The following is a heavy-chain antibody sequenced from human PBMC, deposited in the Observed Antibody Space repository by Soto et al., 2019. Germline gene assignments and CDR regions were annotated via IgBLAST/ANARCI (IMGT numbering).Heavy chain of an antibody. CDR2: ILVGGST. V-gene: IGHV3-23*01. CDR3: AKATATGGGAFEI. D-gene: IGHD2-8*02. J-gene: IGHJ3*02. CDR1: GFICSSYD. Sequence: GGSLRLSCAVSGFICSSYDMSWVRQAPGKGLEWVSTILVGGSTHYEDSVKGRFTISRDTSKNTVYLQMYSLTAGDTAFYYCAKATATGGGAFEIYGQGTMVTVSS.